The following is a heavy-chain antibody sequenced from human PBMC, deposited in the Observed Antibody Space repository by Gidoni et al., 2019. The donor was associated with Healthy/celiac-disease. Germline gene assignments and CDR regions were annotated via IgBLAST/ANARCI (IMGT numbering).Heavy chain of an antibody. J-gene: IGHJ5*02. D-gene: IGHD3-10*01. CDR1: GGSISSSSYS. Sequence: QLQLQESGPGLVKPSETLSLTCTVSGGSISSSSYSWVWLRQPPGKGLEWIGSIYYSGSTYYNPSLKSRVTISVDTSKNQFSLKLSSVTAADTAVYYCARLARKHVFLWFGEPKGWFDPWGQGTLVTVSS. CDR3: ARLARKHVFLWFGEPKGWFDP. V-gene: IGHV4-39*01. CDR2: IYYSGST.